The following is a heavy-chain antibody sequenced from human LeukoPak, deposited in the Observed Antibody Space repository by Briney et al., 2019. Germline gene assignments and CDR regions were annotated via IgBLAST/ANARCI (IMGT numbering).Heavy chain of an antibody. CDR3: AREVHSSSWDYYYYYMDV. Sequence: GGSLRLSCAASGFTFSSSEMNWVRQAPGKGLEWVSYISSSGSTIYYADSVKGRFTISRDNAKNTLYLQMNSLRAEDTAVYYCAREVHSSSWDYYYYYMDVWGKGTTVTVSS. CDR2: ISSSGSTI. V-gene: IGHV3-48*03. J-gene: IGHJ6*03. CDR1: GFTFSSSE. D-gene: IGHD6-13*01.